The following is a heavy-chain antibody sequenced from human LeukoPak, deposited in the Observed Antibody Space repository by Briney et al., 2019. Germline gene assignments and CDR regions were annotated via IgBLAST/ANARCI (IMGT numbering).Heavy chain of an antibody. CDR3: ARHDRSLLWFGELLGFDY. D-gene: IGHD3-10*01. CDR2: INHSGST. J-gene: IGHJ4*02. V-gene: IGHV4-34*01. CDR1: GGSFSGFH. Sequence: PSETLSLTCAVYGGSFSGFHWSWIRRPPGKGLEWIGEINHSGSTNYNPSLKSRVTISVDTSKNQFSLKLSSVTAADTAVYDCARHDRSLLWFGELLGFDYWGQGTLVTVSS.